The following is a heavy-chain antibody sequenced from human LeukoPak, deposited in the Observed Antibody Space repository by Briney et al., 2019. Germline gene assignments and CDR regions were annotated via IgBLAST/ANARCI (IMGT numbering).Heavy chain of an antibody. CDR2: INTNTGNP. Sequence: ASVKVSCKASGYTFTSYAMNWVRQAPGQGLEWMGWINTNTGNPTYAQGFTGRFVFSLDTSVSTAYLQISSLKAKDTAVYYCARETNYDYYDSSGYPYDAFDIWGQGTMVTVSS. CDR3: ARETNYDYYDSSGYPYDAFDI. V-gene: IGHV7-4-1*02. CDR1: GYTFTSYA. D-gene: IGHD3-22*01. J-gene: IGHJ3*02.